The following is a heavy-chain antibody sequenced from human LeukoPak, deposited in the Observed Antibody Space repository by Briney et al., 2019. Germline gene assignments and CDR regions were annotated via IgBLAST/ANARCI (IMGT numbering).Heavy chain of an antibody. CDR3: ASRIATAGSVDY. Sequence: GGSLRLSCAASGFTVSSNYMSWVRQAPGKGLEWASVIYSSGSTYYADSVKGRFTISRDNSKNTLHLQMNTLRAEDTAVYYCASRIATAGSVDYWGQGTLVTVSS. CDR2: IYSSGST. V-gene: IGHV3-53*01. CDR1: GFTVSSNY. D-gene: IGHD6-13*01. J-gene: IGHJ4*02.